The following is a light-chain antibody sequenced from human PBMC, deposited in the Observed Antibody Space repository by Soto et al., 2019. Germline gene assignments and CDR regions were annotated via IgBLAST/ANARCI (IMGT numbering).Light chain of an antibody. V-gene: IGKV3-20*01. CDR2: GAS. CDR3: QQYGSSPT. Sequence: EIVLTQSPGTLSLSPGERATLSCRASQSVSSSYLAWYQQKPGQAPRLLIYGASSRATGIPDRFSGSGSGTDFTRTISRREPEDFAGYYCQQYGSSPTFGQGTKVQIK. CDR1: QSVSSSY. J-gene: IGKJ1*01.